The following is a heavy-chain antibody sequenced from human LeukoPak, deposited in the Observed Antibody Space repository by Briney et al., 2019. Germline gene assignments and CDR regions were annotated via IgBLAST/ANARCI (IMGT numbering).Heavy chain of an antibody. Sequence: SETLSLTCTVSGGSISSYYWSWIRQAPGKGLEWIGYVYYTGSTNYNPSLKSRVTISVDTSKNQFTLELSSVTAADTAVYYCARERCGDTTCYFDYWGQGTLVTASS. CDR1: GGSISSYY. CDR2: VYYTGST. D-gene: IGHD2-21*01. V-gene: IGHV4-59*12. CDR3: ARERCGDTTCYFDY. J-gene: IGHJ4*02.